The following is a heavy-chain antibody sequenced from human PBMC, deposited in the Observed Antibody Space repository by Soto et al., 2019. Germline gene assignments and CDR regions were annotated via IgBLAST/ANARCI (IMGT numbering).Heavy chain of an antibody. CDR2: INHSGST. CDR3: ARGRYYDSSGHDY. D-gene: IGHD3-22*01. J-gene: IGHJ4*02. CDR1: GGSFSGYY. Sequence: QVQLQQWGAGLLKPSETLSLTCAVYGGSFSGYYWSWIRQPPGKGLEWIGEINHSGSTNYNPSLKSRVTISVDTSKNQFSLKLSSVTAADTAVYHCARGRYYDSSGHDYWGQGTLVTVSS. V-gene: IGHV4-34*01.